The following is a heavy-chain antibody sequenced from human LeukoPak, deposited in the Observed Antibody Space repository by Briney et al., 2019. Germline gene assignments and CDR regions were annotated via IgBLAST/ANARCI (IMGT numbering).Heavy chain of an antibody. CDR3: ARVSGITSAGEYFQH. CDR2: ISAYNGNT. J-gene: IGHJ1*01. V-gene: IGHV1-18*01. CDR1: GYTFTNFG. D-gene: IGHD6-13*01. Sequence: ASVKVSCKASGYTFTNFGFSWVRQAPGQGLEWMGWISAYNGNTNYAQSFLNRVTMTTETSTSTAYLELRSLRSDDTAVFYCARVSGITSAGEYFQHWGQGTPVIVSS.